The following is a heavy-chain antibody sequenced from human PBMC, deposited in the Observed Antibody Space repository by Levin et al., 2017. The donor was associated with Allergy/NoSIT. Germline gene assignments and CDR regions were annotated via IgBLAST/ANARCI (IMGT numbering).Heavy chain of an antibody. V-gene: IGHV1-2*02. D-gene: IGHD3-10*01. Sequence: ASVKVSCKASGYTFTGYYMHWVRQAPGQGLEWMGWINPNSGGTNYAQKFQGRVTMTRDTSISTAYMELSRLRSDDTAVYYCARDGYYGSGSYDPFDPWGQGTLVTVSS. J-gene: IGHJ5*02. CDR1: GYTFTGYY. CDR3: ARDGYYGSGSYDPFDP. CDR2: INPNSGGT.